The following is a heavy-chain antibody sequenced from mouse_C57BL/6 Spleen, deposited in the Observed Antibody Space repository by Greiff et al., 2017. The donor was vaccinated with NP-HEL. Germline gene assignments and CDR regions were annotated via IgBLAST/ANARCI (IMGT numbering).Heavy chain of an antibody. D-gene: IGHD1-1*01. Sequence: QVQLKQPGTELVKPGASVKLSCKASGYTFTSYWMHWVKQRPGQGLEWIGNINPSNGGTNYNEKFKSKATLTVDKSSSTAYMQLSSLTSEDSAVYYCARSRYYGTHWYFDVWGTGTTVTVSS. J-gene: IGHJ1*03. V-gene: IGHV1-53*01. CDR1: GYTFTSYW. CDR2: INPSNGGT. CDR3: ARSRYYGTHWYFDV.